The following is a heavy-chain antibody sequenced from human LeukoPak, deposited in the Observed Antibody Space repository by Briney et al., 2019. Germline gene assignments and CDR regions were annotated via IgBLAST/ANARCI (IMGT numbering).Heavy chain of an antibody. J-gene: IGHJ4*02. V-gene: IGHV3-43*02. D-gene: IGHD2-2*01. CDR3: TKGLNTISFSFDY. CDR1: GFTFDDYA. CDR2: ISGDGLTT. Sequence: GGSLRLSCAASGFTFDDYAMHWVRQTPGKGLEWVSLISGDGLTTYYGDSVRGRFTISRNNSKNSLYLQMNSLRTEDTAFYYCTKGLNTISFSFDYWGRGTLVTVSS.